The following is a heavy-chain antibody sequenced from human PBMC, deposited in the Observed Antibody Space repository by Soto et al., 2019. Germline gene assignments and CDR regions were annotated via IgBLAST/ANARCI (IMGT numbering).Heavy chain of an antibody. J-gene: IGHJ5*02. CDR3: ARGIATGQLDP. Sequence: ASVKVSCKASGYTFTRYTMNWVRQAPGQRLEWMGWINPDNGNTKSSQKFQDRVIITRDTSASTAYMDLSSLRSEDTAVYYCARGIATGQLDPWGQGTLVTVSS. V-gene: IGHV1-3*01. CDR1: GYTFTRYT. CDR2: INPDNGNT. D-gene: IGHD2-15*01.